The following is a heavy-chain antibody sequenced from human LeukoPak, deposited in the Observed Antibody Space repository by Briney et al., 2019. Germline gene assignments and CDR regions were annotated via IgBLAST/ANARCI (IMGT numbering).Heavy chain of an antibody. CDR3: ARPQEIQLLDFEY. CDR2: IYYSGST. Sequence: SETLSLTCTVSGGSISSYYWSWIRQPPGKGLEWIGYIYYSGSTNYNPSLKSRVTISVDTSKNQFSLKLSSVTAADTAVYYCARPQEIQLLDFEYWGQGTLVTVSS. CDR1: GGSISSYY. D-gene: IGHD2-2*01. V-gene: IGHV4-59*08. J-gene: IGHJ4*02.